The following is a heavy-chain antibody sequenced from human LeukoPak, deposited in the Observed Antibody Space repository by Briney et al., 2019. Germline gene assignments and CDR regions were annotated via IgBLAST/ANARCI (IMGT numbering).Heavy chain of an antibody. D-gene: IGHD3-22*01. Sequence: GGSLRLSCAASGFTFSSYAMSWVRQAPGKGLEWVSAISGSGGSTYYADSVKGRFTISRDNSKNTLYLQMNSLRAEDTAVYYCAKDLDYDSSGYYYDDGVFDYWGQGTLVTVSS. CDR3: AKDLDYDSSGYYYDDGVFDY. CDR1: GFTFSSYA. CDR2: ISGSGGST. V-gene: IGHV3-23*01. J-gene: IGHJ4*02.